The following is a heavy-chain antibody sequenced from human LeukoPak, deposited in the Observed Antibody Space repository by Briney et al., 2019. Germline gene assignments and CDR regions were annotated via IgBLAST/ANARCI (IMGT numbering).Heavy chain of an antibody. V-gene: IGHV3-48*03. D-gene: IGHD6-6*01. CDR1: GFTFSTYE. Sequence: GGSLRLSCAASGFTFSTYEMSWVRQAPGKGLEWVSYISSSGSTIYYADSVKGRFTISRDNAKNSLYLQMNGLRAEDTAVYYCATVGRSARPGYWGQGSLVTVSS. CDR3: ATVGRSARPGY. J-gene: IGHJ4*02. CDR2: ISSSGSTI.